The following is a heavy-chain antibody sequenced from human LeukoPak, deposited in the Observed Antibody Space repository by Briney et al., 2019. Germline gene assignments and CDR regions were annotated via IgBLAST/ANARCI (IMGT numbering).Heavy chain of an antibody. CDR1: GGSISSDNYY. CDR3: ASQYYYVYAFDI. Sequence: SETLSLTCTVSGGSISSDNYYWSWIWQPAGKGLEWIGYIYYSGSTNYNPSLKSRVTISVDTSKNQFSLKLSSVTAADTAVYYCASQYYYVYAFDIWGQGTMVTVSS. CDR2: IYYSGST. V-gene: IGHV4-61*10. J-gene: IGHJ3*02. D-gene: IGHD3-10*02.